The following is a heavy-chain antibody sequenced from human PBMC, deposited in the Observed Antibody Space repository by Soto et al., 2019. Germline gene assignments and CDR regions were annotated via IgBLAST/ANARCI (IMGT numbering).Heavy chain of an antibody. CDR2: IKSKTDGGTT. J-gene: IGHJ5*02. CDR3: TTDAEYSSWNWFDP. CDR1: GFTFSNAW. Sequence: GGSLRLSCAASGFTFSNAWMSWVRQAPGKGLEWVGRIKSKTDGGTTDYAAPVKGRFTISRDDSKNTLYLQMNSLKTEDTAVYYCTTDAEYSSWNWFDPWGQGTLVTVSS. D-gene: IGHD6-6*01. V-gene: IGHV3-15*01.